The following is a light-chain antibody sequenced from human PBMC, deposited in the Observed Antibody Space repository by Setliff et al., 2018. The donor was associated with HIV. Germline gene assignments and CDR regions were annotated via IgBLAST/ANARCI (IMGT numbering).Light chain of an antibody. CDR3: ASYRSPATYV. J-gene: IGLJ1*01. Sequence: QSVLTQPASVSGSPGQSITISCIGTSSDVGGYDFVSWYQQRPGKAPKLIIFDVSERPSGVSHRFSASKSGNTASLTISGLQTKDEANYFCASYRSPATYVFGIGTKVTVL. CDR2: DVS. CDR1: SSDVGGYDF. V-gene: IGLV2-14*03.